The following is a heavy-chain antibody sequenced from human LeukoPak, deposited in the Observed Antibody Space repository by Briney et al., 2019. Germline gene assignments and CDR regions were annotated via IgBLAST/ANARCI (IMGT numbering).Heavy chain of an antibody. D-gene: IGHD4-23*01. CDR1: GFTFSSYS. CDR3: ARGRPYGDNSVVDY. J-gene: IGHJ4*02. V-gene: IGHV3-21*01. Sequence: PGGSLRLSCAASGFTFSSYSMNWIRQAPGKGLEWVSSISSGSGFIYYADSLKGRFTISRDNAKNSVSLQMNSLRAEDTAVYYCARGRPYGDNSVVDYWGQGTLVTVSS. CDR2: ISSGSGFI.